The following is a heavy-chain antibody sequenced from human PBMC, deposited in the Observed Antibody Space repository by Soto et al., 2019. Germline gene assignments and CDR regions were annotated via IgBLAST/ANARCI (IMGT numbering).Heavy chain of an antibody. V-gene: IGHV5-51*01. D-gene: IGHD6-19*01. CDR1: GYTFTTYW. CDR3: ARLDIAVARDAFDI. CDR2: VSSGDSNT. Sequence: VESLKISCKGSGYTFTTYWIGWVRQMPGTGLGWMGIVSSGDSNTRYSPSFQGQVTISADKSINTAYLQWSSLKASDTAMYYCARLDIAVARDAFDIWGQATMGTGSS. J-gene: IGHJ3*02.